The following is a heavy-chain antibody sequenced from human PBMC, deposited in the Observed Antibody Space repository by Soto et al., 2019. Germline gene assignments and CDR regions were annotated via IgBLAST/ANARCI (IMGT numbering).Heavy chain of an antibody. Sequence: HGESLKISCKGSGYTFTDYWIGWVRQLPGKGLEWMGIIYPGDSDTRYSPSFQGHVTITVDKSTSTAYLQWNTLKASDTAMYYCARRGGYYFYYGMDVWGQGTTVTVSS. CDR2: IYPGDSDT. J-gene: IGHJ6*02. CDR3: ARRGGYYFYYGMDV. CDR1: GYTFTDYW. V-gene: IGHV5-51*01.